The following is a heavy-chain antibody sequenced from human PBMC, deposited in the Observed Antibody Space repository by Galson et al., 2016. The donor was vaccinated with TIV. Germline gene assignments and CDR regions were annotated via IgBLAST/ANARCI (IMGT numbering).Heavy chain of an antibody. V-gene: IGHV5-51*01. D-gene: IGHD1-1*01. J-gene: IGHJ6*02. CDR2: IYPGDSDT. Sequence: SGAEVKKPGESLKISCKGSGCSFTGSWIDWVRQVPGKGLEWMGVIYPGDSDTKYSPAFHGHVTISVDTSISTAFLEWSSLKASDTAIYYCARRGREETNEGGLDVWGQGTTVTVSS. CDR1: GCSFTGSW. CDR3: ARRGREETNEGGLDV.